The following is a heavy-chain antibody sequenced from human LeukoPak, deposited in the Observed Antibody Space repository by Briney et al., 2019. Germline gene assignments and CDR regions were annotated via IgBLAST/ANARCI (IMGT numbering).Heavy chain of an antibody. Sequence: GESLKISCKGSGYSFTSYWIGWVRQMPGKGLEWMGIIYPGDSDTRYSPSFQGQVTISADKSISTAYLQWSSLKASDTAMYYCARHFRQGLTGYYVRWGNASDIWGQGTMVTVSS. CDR3: ARHFRQGLTGYYVRWGNASDI. V-gene: IGHV5-51*01. CDR2: IYPGDSDT. J-gene: IGHJ3*02. CDR1: GYSFTSYW. D-gene: IGHD3-9*01.